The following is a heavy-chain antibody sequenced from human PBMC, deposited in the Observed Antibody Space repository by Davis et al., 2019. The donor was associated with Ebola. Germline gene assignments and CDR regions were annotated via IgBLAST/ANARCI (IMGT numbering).Heavy chain of an antibody. CDR3: AIECSTVTTVWFDP. D-gene: IGHD4-11*01. J-gene: IGHJ5*02. CDR2: TSTYNGNT. Sequence: ASVKVSCKASGYTFTSYGINWVRQAPGQGPEWMGWTSTYNGNTKYVEKLQGRVTMTTDTSTSTAYMELRSLRSDDTAVYYCAIECSTVTTVWFDPWGQGTLVTVSS. V-gene: IGHV1-18*04. CDR1: GYTFTSYG.